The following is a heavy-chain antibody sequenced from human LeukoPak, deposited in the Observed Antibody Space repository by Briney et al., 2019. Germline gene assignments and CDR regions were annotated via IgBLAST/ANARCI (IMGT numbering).Heavy chain of an antibody. CDR3: ARDRTVVVVVAATQAHWFDP. J-gene: IGHJ5*02. V-gene: IGHV4-39*07. CDR1: GDSISSSSYY. Sequence: SETLSLTCTVSGDSISSSSYYWGWIRQPPGKGLEWIGGFSYSGSTYYNPSLKSRVTISVDTSKNQFSLKLGSVTAADMAVYYCARDRTVVVVVAATQAHWFDPWGQGTLVTVSS. CDR2: FSYSGST. D-gene: IGHD2-15*01.